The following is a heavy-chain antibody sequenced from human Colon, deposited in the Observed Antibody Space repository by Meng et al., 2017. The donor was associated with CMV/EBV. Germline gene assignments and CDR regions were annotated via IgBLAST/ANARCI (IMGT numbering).Heavy chain of an antibody. Sequence: GESLKISCAASGFTFSGSWMHWVRQAPGKGLEWVAFIRYTGSDKYYADSVKGRFTISRDNSKNTLSLQINSLRAEDTAIYYCARAITYCRSGACDYSYFDSWGQGILVTVSS. V-gene: IGHV3-30*02. CDR2: IRYTGSDK. J-gene: IGHJ4*02. CDR3: ARAITYCRSGACDYSYFDS. D-gene: IGHD2-2*01. CDR1: GFTFSGSW.